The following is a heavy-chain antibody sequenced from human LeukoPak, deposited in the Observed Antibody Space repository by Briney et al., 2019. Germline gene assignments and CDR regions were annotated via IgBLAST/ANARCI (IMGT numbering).Heavy chain of an antibody. CDR1: GYTFTSYY. CDR3: ARSSAYYNEADI. D-gene: IGHD3-9*01. J-gene: IGHJ3*02. Sequence: ASVKVSCKTSGYTFTSYYIHWVRQAPGQGLEWRGIINPSGGSTTYAQKFQGRVTMTTDTSTRTVYMELTSLRSDDTAVYYCARSSAYYNEADIWGQGTMVTVSS. CDR2: INPSGGST. V-gene: IGHV1-46*01.